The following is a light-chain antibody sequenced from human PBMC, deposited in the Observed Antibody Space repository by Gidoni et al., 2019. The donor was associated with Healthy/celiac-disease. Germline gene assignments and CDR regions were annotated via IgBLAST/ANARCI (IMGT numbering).Light chain of an antibody. CDR1: SSDVGGYTY. V-gene: IGLV2-11*01. J-gene: IGLJ2*01. CDR2: DVS. CDR3: CSYAGSYTYVA. Sequence: QSALTQTRPVSGSPGQPVTISCTGTSSDVGGYTYVSWYQQHPGKAPKLMIYDVSKRPSGVPVRFSGSKSGNTASLTSSGLQAEDESDYYFCSYAGSYTYVAFGGVTKLTVL.